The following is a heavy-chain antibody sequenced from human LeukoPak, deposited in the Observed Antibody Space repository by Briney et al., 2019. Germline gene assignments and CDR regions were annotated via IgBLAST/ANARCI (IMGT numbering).Heavy chain of an antibody. CDR3: ARHREDIVVVPFDY. D-gene: IGHD2-2*01. V-gene: IGHV4-39*01. Sequence: PSETLSLTCTVSGGSISSRSYYWGWERQPPGKGLEWLGSIFYSGNTYYNPSLRSRLTMSVDTSKNHFFLKLSDVTATDTAIYYCARHREDIVVVPFDYWGQGTLVIVSS. J-gene: IGHJ4*02. CDR1: GGSISSRSYY. CDR2: IFYSGNT.